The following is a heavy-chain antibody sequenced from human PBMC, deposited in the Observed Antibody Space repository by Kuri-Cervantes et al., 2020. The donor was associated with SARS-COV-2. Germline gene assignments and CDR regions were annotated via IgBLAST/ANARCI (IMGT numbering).Heavy chain of an antibody. V-gene: IGHV4-39*07. CDR3: GFKAGGMDV. Sequence: SETLSLTCTVSGGSISSSSYYWGWIRQPPGKGLEWIGSIYYSGSTYYNPSLKSRVTISVDTSKNQFSLKLSSVTAADTAVHYCGFKAGGMDVWGQGTTVTVSS. J-gene: IGHJ6*02. CDR2: IYYSGST. CDR1: GGSISSSSYY. D-gene: IGHD6-19*01.